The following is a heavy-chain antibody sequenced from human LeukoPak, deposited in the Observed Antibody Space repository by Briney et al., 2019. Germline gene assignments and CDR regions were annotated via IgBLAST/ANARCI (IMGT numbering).Heavy chain of an antibody. J-gene: IGHJ4*02. CDR3: TRDYSSSYYFDT. D-gene: IGHD6-6*01. V-gene: IGHV4-59*01. CDR2: IYYSGST. CDR1: GGSISSYY. Sequence: PSETLSLTCTVSGGSISSYYWSWIRQPPGKGLEWIGYIYYSGSTNYNPSLKSRVTISEDTSKNQFSLKLSSVTAADTAVYYCTRDYSSSYYFDTWGQGTLVTVSS.